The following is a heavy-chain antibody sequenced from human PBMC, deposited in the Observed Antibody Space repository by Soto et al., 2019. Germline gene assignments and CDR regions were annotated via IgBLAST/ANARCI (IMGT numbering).Heavy chain of an antibody. Sequence: EVQLVESGGGLVKPGGSLRLSCAASGFTFSNAWMSWVRQAPGKGLEWVGRIKSKTDGGTTDYAAPVKGRFTISRDDSKNTLYLQMNSLKTEDTAVYYCTTDSLTGTPLTWYYYYYMDVWGKGTTVTVSS. CDR1: GFTFSNAW. J-gene: IGHJ6*03. V-gene: IGHV3-15*01. CDR3: TTDSLTGTPLTWYYYYYMDV. CDR2: IKSKTDGGTT. D-gene: IGHD1-20*01.